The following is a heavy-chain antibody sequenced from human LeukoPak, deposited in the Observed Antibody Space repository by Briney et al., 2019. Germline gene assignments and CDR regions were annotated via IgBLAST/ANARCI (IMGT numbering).Heavy chain of an antibody. CDR2: IYTSGST. Sequence: SETLSLTCTVSGGSISSGSYYWSWIRQPAGKGLEWIGRIYTSGSTNYNPSLKSRVTISVDTSKNQFSLKLSSVTAADTAVYYCARRGETSDYWGQGTLVTVSS. CDR1: GGSISSGSYY. J-gene: IGHJ4*02. CDR3: ARRGETSDY. D-gene: IGHD3-16*01. V-gene: IGHV4-61*02.